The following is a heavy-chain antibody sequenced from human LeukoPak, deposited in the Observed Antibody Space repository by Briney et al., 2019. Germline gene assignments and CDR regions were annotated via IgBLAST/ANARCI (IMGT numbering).Heavy chain of an antibody. CDR2: IYYSGSS. CDR1: GGSISGYH. D-gene: IGHD2-2*01. J-gene: IGHJ4*02. CDR3: ARADIVVVLY. Sequence: SETLSLTCNVSGGSISGYHWSWIRQPPGKGLEWLGYIYYSGSSNYNPSLKSRVTMSADTSKNQFSLKLSSVTAADTAVYYCARADIVVVLYWGQGTLVTVSS. V-gene: IGHV4-59*01.